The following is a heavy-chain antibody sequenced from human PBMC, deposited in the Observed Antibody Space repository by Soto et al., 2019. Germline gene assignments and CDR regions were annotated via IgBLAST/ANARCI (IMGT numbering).Heavy chain of an antibody. CDR2: IIPIFGTA. V-gene: IGHV1-69*13. Sequence: SVKVSCKASGGTFSSYAISWVRQAPGQGLEWMGGIIPIFGTANYAQKFQGRVTITADESTSTAYMELSSLRSEDTAVYYCARGSLPYDYVWRSYRPPNFDYWGQGTLVTVSS. J-gene: IGHJ4*02. CDR1: GGTFSSYA. D-gene: IGHD3-16*02. CDR3: ARGSLPYDYVWRSYRPPNFDY.